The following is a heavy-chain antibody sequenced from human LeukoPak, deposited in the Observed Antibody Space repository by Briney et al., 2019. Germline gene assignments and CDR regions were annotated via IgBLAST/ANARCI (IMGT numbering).Heavy chain of an antibody. V-gene: IGHV5-51*01. CDR2: IYPGDSDT. CDR3: ARPGSPMPKDAFDI. D-gene: IGHD2-2*01. Sequence: GGSLKISWKGSGYSFTIYWIGWVRQMLGKGLEGMGIIYPGDSDTRYSPSFQGQVTISADKSISTAYLQWSSLKASDTAMYYCARPGSPMPKDAFDIWGQGTMVTVSS. J-gene: IGHJ3*02. CDR1: GYSFTIYW.